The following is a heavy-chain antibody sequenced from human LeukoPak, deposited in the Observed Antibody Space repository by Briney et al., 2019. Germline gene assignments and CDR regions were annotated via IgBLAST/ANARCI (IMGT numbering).Heavy chain of an antibody. V-gene: IGHV3-23*01. CDR2: ISGSGGST. CDR1: GFTFSSYA. J-gene: IGHJ3*02. CDR3: AKVKGTTDAFDI. D-gene: IGHD4-11*01. Sequence: PGGSLRLSCAASGFTFSSYAMSWVRQAPGKGLEWVSAISGSGGSTYYADSVKGRFTISRDNAKNSLYLQMNSLRAEDTALYYCAKVKGTTDAFDIWGQGTVVTVSS.